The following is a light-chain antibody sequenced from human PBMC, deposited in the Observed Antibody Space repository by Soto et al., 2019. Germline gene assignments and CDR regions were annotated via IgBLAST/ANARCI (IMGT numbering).Light chain of an antibody. J-gene: IGKJ1*01. Sequence: EIVLTQSPGTLSLSPGERASLSCRASQSVRSTYLAWYQQKPGQAPRLLIHGASSRATGTPDRFSGSGSGTDFTLTISRLEPEDFAVYYCQQYGASPRTFGQGTKVEIK. CDR1: QSVRSTY. CDR2: GAS. V-gene: IGKV3-20*01. CDR3: QQYGASPRT.